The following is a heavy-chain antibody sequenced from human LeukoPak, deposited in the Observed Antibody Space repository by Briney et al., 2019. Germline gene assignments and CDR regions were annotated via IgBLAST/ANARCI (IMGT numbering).Heavy chain of an antibody. CDR1: GFSLSTSGVG. J-gene: IGHJ5*02. V-gene: IGHV2-5*02. Sequence: SGPTLVNPTQTLTLTCTFSGFSLSTSGVGVGWIRQPPGKALEWLALIYWDDDKRYSPSLKSRLTITKDTSKNQVVLTMTNMDPVDTATHYCAHRLNNWNDGWFDPWGQGTLVTVSS. CDR2: IYWDDDK. CDR3: AHRLNNWNDGWFDP. D-gene: IGHD1-20*01.